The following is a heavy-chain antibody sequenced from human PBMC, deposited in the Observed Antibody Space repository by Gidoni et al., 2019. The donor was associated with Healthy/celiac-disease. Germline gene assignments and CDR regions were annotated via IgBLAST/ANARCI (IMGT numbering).Heavy chain of an antibody. J-gene: IGHJ4*02. CDR1: GFTFSSYA. D-gene: IGHD3-10*01. V-gene: IGHV3-23*01. CDR2: MSGSGGST. CDR3: AKPWGSGSGSYYTDY. Sequence: EVQLLESGGGLVQPGGSLRLSCAASGFTFSSYAMSWVRQAPGKGLEWVSAMSGSGGSTYYADSVKGRFTISRDNSKNTLYLQMNSLRAEDTAVYYCAKPWGSGSGSYYTDYWGQGTLVTVSS.